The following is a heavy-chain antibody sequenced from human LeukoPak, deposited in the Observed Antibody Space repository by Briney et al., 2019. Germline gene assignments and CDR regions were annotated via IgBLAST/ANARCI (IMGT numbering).Heavy chain of an antibody. J-gene: IGHJ4*02. CDR1: DFIFTKYW. CDR2: IREDGNKD. Sequence: PGGSLRLSCFGSDFIFTKYWMTWVRQAPGKGLEWVANIREDGNKDNYIDSVRGRFTISRDNSKNTLYLQMNSLRPEDTAIYYCAKLFESGTYNNFFHYWGQGTLVTVSS. CDR3: AKLFESGTYNNFFHY. V-gene: IGHV3-7*03. D-gene: IGHD3-10*01.